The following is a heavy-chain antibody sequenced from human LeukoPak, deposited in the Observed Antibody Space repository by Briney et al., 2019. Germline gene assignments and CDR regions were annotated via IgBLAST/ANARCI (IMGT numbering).Heavy chain of an antibody. Sequence: PGGSLRLSCAASGFTFSSYGMHWVRQAPGKGLEWVAFIRYDGSNKYYADSVKGRFTISRDNSKNTLYLQMNSPRAADTAVYYCAKVHYDFWSGYVDYWGQGTLVTVSS. J-gene: IGHJ4*02. CDR3: AKVHYDFWSGYVDY. CDR2: IRYDGSNK. CDR1: GFTFSSYG. V-gene: IGHV3-30*02. D-gene: IGHD3-3*01.